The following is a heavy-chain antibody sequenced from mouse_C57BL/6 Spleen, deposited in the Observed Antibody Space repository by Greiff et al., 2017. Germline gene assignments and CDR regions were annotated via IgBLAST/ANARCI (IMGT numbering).Heavy chain of an antibody. CDR1: GYTFTSYD. CDR3: AREGYSNYPYAMDY. J-gene: IGHJ4*01. CDR2: IYPRDGST. Sequence: QVQLKESGPELVKPGASVKLSCKASGYTFTSYDINWVKQRPGQGLEWIGWIYPRDGSTKYNEKFKGKATLTVDTSSSTAYMELHSLTSEDSAVYFCAREGYSNYPYAMDYWGQGTSVTVSS. D-gene: IGHD2-5*01. V-gene: IGHV1-85*01.